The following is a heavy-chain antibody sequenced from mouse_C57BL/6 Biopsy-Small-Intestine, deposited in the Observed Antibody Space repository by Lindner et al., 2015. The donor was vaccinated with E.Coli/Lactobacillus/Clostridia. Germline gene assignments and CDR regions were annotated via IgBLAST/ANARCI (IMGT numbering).Heavy chain of an antibody. CDR1: GYAFSSSW. J-gene: IGHJ2*01. CDR2: IFPEDVET. Sequence: VQLQESGPELVKPGASVKISCKASGYAFSSSWMNWVRQRPGKGLEWIGRIFPEDVETTYNGNFKDKATLIADKSSSTAYMQLSSLTSADSAVYFCTRGTRLDFWGQGTTLTVSS. V-gene: IGHV1-82*01. CDR3: TRGTRLDF. D-gene: IGHD3-3*01.